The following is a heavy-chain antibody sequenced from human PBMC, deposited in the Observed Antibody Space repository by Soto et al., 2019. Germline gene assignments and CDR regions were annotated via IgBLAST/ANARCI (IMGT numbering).Heavy chain of an antibody. J-gene: IGHJ4*02. CDR2: IDPSDSYT. V-gene: IGHV5-10-1*01. CDR3: ARHPAHRDSYFPT. D-gene: IGHD3-10*01. CDR1: GYSFSNYW. Sequence: EVQLVQSGAEVKKSGESLKISCEGFGYSFSNYWISWVRQKPGKGLEWIGRIDPSDSYTNYNRSFEGHVTMSAHKSFSTAYLQWSSLRASDTAVYYCARHPAHRDSYFPTWGQGTLVTVSS.